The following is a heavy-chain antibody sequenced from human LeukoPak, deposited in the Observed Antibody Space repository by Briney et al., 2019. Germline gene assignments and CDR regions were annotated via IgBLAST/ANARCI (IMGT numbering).Heavy chain of an antibody. D-gene: IGHD3-22*01. CDR3: AKDSSGYYYEGMYYFDY. CDR2: ISGSVDSTYYAEDT. J-gene: IGHJ4*02. V-gene: IGHV3-23*01. Sequence: GGTLRLSCAASGFTFSSYGMSWVRQAPGKGLQWVSDISGSVDSTYYAEDTYYADSVKGRFTISRDNSKNTVYLQMNSLRAEDTAVYYCAKDSSGYYYEGMYYFDYWGQGTLVTVSS. CDR1: GFTFSSYG.